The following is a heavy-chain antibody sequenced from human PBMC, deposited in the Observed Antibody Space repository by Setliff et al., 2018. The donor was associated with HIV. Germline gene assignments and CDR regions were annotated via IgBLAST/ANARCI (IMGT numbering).Heavy chain of an antibody. Sequence: PSETLSLTGAILGGSISRSTYYWGWIRQPPGKGLEWIGALSSNGNSYYNPSYKSRVTISIDSSKNLFSLRLNTLTAADTAVYYCAAQDLAEVRWYYMDYWGQGAPVTVSS. V-gene: IGHV4-39*07. D-gene: IGHD2-15*01. CDR2: LSSNGNS. CDR1: GGSISRSTYY. J-gene: IGHJ4*02. CDR3: AAQDLAEVRWYYMDY.